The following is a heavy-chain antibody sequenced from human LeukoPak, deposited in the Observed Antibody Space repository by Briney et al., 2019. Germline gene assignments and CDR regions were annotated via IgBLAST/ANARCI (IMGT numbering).Heavy chain of an antibody. CDR1: GYTFTSYG. J-gene: IGHJ4*02. Sequence: ASVKVSCKASGYTFTSYGISWVRQAPGQGLEWMGWISAYNGNTNYAQKLQGIVTMTTDTSTSTAYMELRSLRSDDTAVYYCARGLYSYYDSSGVFGYWGQGTLVTVSS. CDR3: ARGLYSYYDSSGVFGY. D-gene: IGHD3-22*01. CDR2: ISAYNGNT. V-gene: IGHV1-18*01.